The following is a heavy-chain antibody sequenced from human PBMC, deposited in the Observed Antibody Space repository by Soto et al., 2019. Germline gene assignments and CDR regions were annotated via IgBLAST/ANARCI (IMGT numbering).Heavy chain of an antibody. CDR2: IYDSRST. Sequence: PSETLSLTCTVSGGSISSGGYYRSRIRQPPGKGLEWIGYIYDSRSTYYNPSLKSRVTISVDTSKNQFSLKLSSVTAADTAVYYCARGTYYYDSSGYSTDYWGQGTLVTVSS. CDR3: ARGTYYYDSSGYSTDY. CDR1: GGSISSGGYY. D-gene: IGHD3-22*01. V-gene: IGHV4-31*03. J-gene: IGHJ4*02.